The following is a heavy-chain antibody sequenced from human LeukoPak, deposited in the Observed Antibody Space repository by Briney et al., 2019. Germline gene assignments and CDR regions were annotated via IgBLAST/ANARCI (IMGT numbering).Heavy chain of an antibody. V-gene: IGHV4-31*03. CDR2: IYHSGST. CDR1: GVSISSGGYY. Sequence: PSQTLSLTCTVSGVSISSGGYYWSWIRQYPEKGLEWIGYIYHSGSTYYNPSLQSRVSISLDMSRNQFSLKLTSVTAADTAVYYCARRMEYYYGNSGYYFDYWGQGALVTVSS. J-gene: IGHJ4*02. D-gene: IGHD3-22*01. CDR3: ARRMEYYYGNSGYYFDY.